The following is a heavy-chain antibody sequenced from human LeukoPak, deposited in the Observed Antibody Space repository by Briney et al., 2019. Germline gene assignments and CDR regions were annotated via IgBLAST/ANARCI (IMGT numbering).Heavy chain of an antibody. Sequence: ASVKVSCKASGYTITSYYMHWVRQAPGQGREWMGIINPSGGSTSYAQKFQGRVTMTRDMSTSTAYMELSSLSSEDTAVYYCARGPPTGSYYYYYMDVWGKGTTVTVSS. J-gene: IGHJ6*03. D-gene: IGHD4-17*01. V-gene: IGHV1-46*01. CDR3: ARGPPTGSYYYYYMDV. CDR1: GYTITSYY. CDR2: INPSGGST.